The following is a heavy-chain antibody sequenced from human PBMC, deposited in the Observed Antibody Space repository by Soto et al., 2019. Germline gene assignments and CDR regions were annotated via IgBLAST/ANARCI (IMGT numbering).Heavy chain of an antibody. J-gene: IGHJ6*01. Sequence: SETLSLTCAVYGGSFSGYYWSWIRQPPGKGLEWIGEINHSGSTNYNPSLKSRVTISVDTSKNQFSLKLSSVTAADTAVYYFARGQRDCTNGVWYSYYYYYGMDVWGQGTTVTVS. D-gene: IGHD2-8*01. V-gene: IGHV4-34*01. CDR2: INHSGST. CDR1: GGSFSGYY. CDR3: ARGQRDCTNGVWYSYYYYYGMDV.